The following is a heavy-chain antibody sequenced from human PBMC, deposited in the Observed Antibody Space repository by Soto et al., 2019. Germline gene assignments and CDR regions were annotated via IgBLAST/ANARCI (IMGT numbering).Heavy chain of an antibody. Sequence: QVPVVQSGAEVKKPGASVKVACKASGYSFDTFGMSWVRQAPGQGLEWMGWISIEKGDTNSAQKFQDRVTMTTDTSTSTASMELRSLTSDATAVYYCARCYCSVGSCFTCWHFDLWGRGTLVTVSS. CDR3: ARCYCSVGSCFTCWHFDL. J-gene: IGHJ2*01. CDR2: ISIEKGDT. D-gene: IGHD2-15*01. V-gene: IGHV1-18*01. CDR1: GYSFDTFG.